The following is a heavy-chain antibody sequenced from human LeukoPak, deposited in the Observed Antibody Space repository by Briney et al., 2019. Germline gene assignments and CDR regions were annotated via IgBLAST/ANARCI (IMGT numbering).Heavy chain of an antibody. CDR3: AREITMVRGVTHDAFDI. J-gene: IGHJ3*02. D-gene: IGHD3-10*01. Sequence: GGSLRLSCAASGFTFSSYWMHWVRQAPGKGLVWVSRINSDGSSTSYADSVKGRFTNSRDNAKNTLYLQMNSLRAEDTAVYYCAREITMVRGVTHDAFDIWGQGTMVTVSS. V-gene: IGHV3-74*01. CDR2: INSDGSST. CDR1: GFTFSSYW.